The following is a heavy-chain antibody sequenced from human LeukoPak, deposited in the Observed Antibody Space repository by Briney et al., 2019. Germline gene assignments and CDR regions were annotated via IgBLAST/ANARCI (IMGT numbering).Heavy chain of an antibody. V-gene: IGHV4-34*01. D-gene: IGHD5-18*01. J-gene: IGHJ6*02. CDR2: INHSGST. CDR3: ARVVSYGPPLISGRDV. CDR1: GGSFSGYY. Sequence: SGTLSLTCAIYGGSFSGYYWSWIRQPPGKGLEWIGEINHSGSTNYNPSLMSRVTISVVTSKNQFSLKLSSVTAADTAVYYCARVVSYGPPLISGRDVWGQGTTVTVS.